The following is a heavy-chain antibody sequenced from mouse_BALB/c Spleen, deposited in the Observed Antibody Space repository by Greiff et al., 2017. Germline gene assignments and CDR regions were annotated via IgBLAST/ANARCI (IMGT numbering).Heavy chain of an antibody. Sequence: VQLQQPGAELVKPGAPVKLSCKASGYTFTSYWMNWVKQRPGRGLEWIGRIDPSDSETHYNQKFKDKATLTVDKSSSTAYIQLSSLTSEDSAVYYCARSGLRRETGAMDYWGQGTSVTVSS. D-gene: IGHD2-4*01. J-gene: IGHJ4*01. V-gene: IGHV1-69*02. CDR1: GYTFTSYW. CDR2: IDPSDSET. CDR3: ARSGLRRETGAMDY.